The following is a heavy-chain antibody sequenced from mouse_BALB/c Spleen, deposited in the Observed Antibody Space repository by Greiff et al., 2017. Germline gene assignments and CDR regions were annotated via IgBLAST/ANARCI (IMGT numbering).Heavy chain of an antibody. CDR1: GFSLTGYG. CDR2: IWGDGSK. Sequence: VQLVESGPGLVAPSQCLSITCTVSGFSLTGYGVNWVRQPPGKGLEWLGMIWGDGSKDYNSALKSRLSISKDNSKNQVFLKMNSLQTDDTARYYCARGGQWPYAMDYWGQGTSLTVSS. J-gene: IGHJ4*01. D-gene: IGHD3-3*01. CDR3: ARGGQWPYAMDY. V-gene: IGHV2-6-7*01.